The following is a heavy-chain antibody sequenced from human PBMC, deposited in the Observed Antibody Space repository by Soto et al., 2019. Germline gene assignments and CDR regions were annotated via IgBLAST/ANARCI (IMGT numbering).Heavy chain of an antibody. D-gene: IGHD2-21*01. Sequence: EVQLVESGGGLVKPGGSLRLSCAASGFTFSDYSMNWVRQAPGKGLEWVSSISGTGSFIYYIDSVKGRFTISRDNAKNSLFLQMSSLSAEDTAVYYRARGLIAIPLEYYFDNWGQGTLVTVSS. V-gene: IGHV3-21*01. J-gene: IGHJ4*02. CDR1: GFTFSDYS. CDR2: ISGTGSFI. CDR3: ARGLIAIPLEYYFDN.